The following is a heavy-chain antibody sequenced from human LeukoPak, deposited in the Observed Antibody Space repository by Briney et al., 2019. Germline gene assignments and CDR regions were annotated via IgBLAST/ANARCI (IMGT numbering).Heavy chain of an antibody. J-gene: IGHJ4*02. D-gene: IGHD5-12*01. CDR2: IRSSLTHI. V-gene: IGHV3-21*01. Sequence: PGGSLRLPCVASGFTFSSYSMNWVRQAPGKGLEWGSAIRSSLTHIYSADPLRGRFTDSRDNAKNSLYLQMNPLRAEDTGVYFCARDPPGSGSLLHFEYWGQGAVVTVSS. CDR3: ARDPPGSGSLLHFEY. CDR1: GFTFSSYS.